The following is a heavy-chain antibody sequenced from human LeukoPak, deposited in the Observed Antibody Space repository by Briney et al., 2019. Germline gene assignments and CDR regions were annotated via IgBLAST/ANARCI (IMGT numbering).Heavy chain of an antibody. D-gene: IGHD4-17*01. Sequence: GRSLTLSCAPSGFTFTSHWMTWVRLAPGRGREWVAHIKQGGNTKHYVGSVKGRLTISRDDAQNTLYLQMNSLRDDDTAVYYCVRGPSFGDFVDYLDSWGQGTRVTVSS. CDR1: GFTFTSHW. CDR3: VRGPSFGDFVDYLDS. V-gene: IGHV3-7*01. J-gene: IGHJ4*02. CDR2: IKQGGNTK.